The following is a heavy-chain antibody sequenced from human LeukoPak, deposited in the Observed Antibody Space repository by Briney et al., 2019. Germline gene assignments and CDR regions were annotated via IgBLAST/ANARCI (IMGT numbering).Heavy chain of an antibody. CDR1: GFTFSSYG. CDR2: ISYDGSNK. J-gene: IGHJ4*02. D-gene: IGHD6-6*01. CDR3: ARDGEGYSSSAGDY. V-gene: IGHV3-30*19. Sequence: GGSLRLSCAASGFTFSSYGMHWVRQAPGKGLEWVAVISYDGSNKYYADSVKGRFTISRDNSKNTLYLQMNSLRAEDTAVYYCARDGEGYSSSAGDYWGQGTLVTVSS.